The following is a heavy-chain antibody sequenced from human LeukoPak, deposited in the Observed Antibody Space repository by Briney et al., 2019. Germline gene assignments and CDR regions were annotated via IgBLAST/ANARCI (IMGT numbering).Heavy chain of an antibody. CDR3: AGSKEYNWFDP. CDR2: IYSGGST. CDR1: GFTVSSNY. Sequence: GGSLRLSCAASGFTVSSNYMSWVRQAPGKGLEWVSVIYSGGSTYYADSVKGRFTISRDNSKNTLYLQMNSLRAEDTAVYYCAGSKEYNWFDPWGQGTLVTVSS. V-gene: IGHV3-53*01. D-gene: IGHD3-10*01. J-gene: IGHJ5*02.